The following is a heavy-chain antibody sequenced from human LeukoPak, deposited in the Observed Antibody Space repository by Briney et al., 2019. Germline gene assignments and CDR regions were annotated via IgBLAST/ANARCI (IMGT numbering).Heavy chain of an antibody. Sequence: GGSLRLSCAASGFTFSSYWMHWVRQAPGKGLVWVSRINTDGSSTDYADSVKGRLSISRDNAKNTLYLQMNSLRDEDTAVYYCARGSGTGDVWGKGTTVTVSS. CDR1: GFTFSSYW. CDR2: INTDGSST. D-gene: IGHD3-3*01. CDR3: ARGSGTGDV. J-gene: IGHJ6*04. V-gene: IGHV3-74*01.